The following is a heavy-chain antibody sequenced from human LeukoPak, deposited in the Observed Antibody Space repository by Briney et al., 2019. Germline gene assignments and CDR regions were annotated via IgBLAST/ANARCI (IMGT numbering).Heavy chain of an antibody. Sequence: SETLSLTCTVSGGSISSYYWNWIRQPPGKGLEWIGYIYYSGSTNYNPSLKSRVTMLIDTSKNQFSLKLSSVTAADTAVYYCARDYSSSLDYWGQGTLVTVSS. D-gene: IGHD6-13*01. CDR1: GGSISSYY. CDR2: IYYSGST. CDR3: ARDYSSSLDY. V-gene: IGHV4-59*01. J-gene: IGHJ4*02.